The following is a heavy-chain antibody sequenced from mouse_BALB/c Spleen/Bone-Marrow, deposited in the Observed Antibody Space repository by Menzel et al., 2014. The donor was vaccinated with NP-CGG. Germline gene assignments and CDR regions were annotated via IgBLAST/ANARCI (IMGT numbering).Heavy chain of an antibody. J-gene: IGHJ3*01. V-gene: IGHV6-6*02. CDR3: TTGFAY. Sequence: EVQGVESGGGLVQPGGSMKLSCVASGFTFSNYWMNGVRQSPEKGLEWVAEIRLKSNNYATHYAESVKGRFTISRDDSKSSVYLQMNNLRAEDTGIYYCTTGFAYWGQGTLVTVSA. CDR2: IRLKSNNYAT. CDR1: GFTFSNYW.